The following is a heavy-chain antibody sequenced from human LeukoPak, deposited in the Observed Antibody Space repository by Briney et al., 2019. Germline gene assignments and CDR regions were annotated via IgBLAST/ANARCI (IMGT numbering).Heavy chain of an antibody. CDR2: IYYSGST. V-gene: IGHV4-59*01. J-gene: IGHJ3*02. CDR1: GGTISSYY. Sequence: KPSETLSPTCTVSGGTISSYYWSWIRQPPGKGLEWIGYIYYSGSTNYNPSLKSRVTISVDTSKNQFSLKLSSVTAADTAVYYCARGWGSAWKRNAFDIWGQGTMVTVSS. CDR3: ARGWGSAWKRNAFDI. D-gene: IGHD7-27*01.